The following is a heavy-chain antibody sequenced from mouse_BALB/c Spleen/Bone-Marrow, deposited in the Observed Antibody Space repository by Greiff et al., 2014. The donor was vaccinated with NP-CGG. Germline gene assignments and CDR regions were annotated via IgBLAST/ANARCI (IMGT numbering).Heavy chain of an antibody. CDR1: GYTFTSYY. Sequence: QVQLQQSGAELVKPGASVKLSCKASGYTFTSYYMCWVKQRPGQGLEWIGEINPSHGGTNFNEKFKSKATLTVDKSSSTAYMSLSSLTSEDSAVYYCTRSRRAMDHWGQGTSVTVSS. CDR3: TRSRRAMDH. D-gene: IGHD2-12*01. J-gene: IGHJ4*01. CDR2: INPSHGGT. V-gene: IGHV1S81*02.